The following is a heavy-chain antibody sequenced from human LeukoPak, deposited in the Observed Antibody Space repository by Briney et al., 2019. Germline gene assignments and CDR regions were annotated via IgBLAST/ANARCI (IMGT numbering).Heavy chain of an antibody. Sequence: PSETLSLTCTVSGGSISSYYWSWIRQPPGKGLEGIGYIYYSGSTNYNPSLKSRVTISVDTSKNQFSLKLSSVPAADTAVYYCARLGAVAPRYFDYWGQGTLVTVSS. CDR2: IYYSGST. V-gene: IGHV4-59*12. J-gene: IGHJ4*02. CDR3: ARLGAVAPRYFDY. CDR1: GGSISSYY. D-gene: IGHD6-19*01.